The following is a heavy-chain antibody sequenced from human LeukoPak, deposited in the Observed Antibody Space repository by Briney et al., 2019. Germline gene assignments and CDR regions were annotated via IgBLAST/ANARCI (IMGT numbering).Heavy chain of an antibody. D-gene: IGHD2-15*01. Sequence: PGGSLRLSCAASGFTFSSYWMSWVRQAPGKGLEWVANIKQDGSEKYYVDSVKGRFTISRDNAKNSLYLRMNSLRAEDTAVYYCAKNEVDIVVVVAARPPNWFDPWGQGTLVTVSS. CDR3: AKNEVDIVVVVAARPPNWFDP. J-gene: IGHJ5*02. V-gene: IGHV3-7*03. CDR1: GFTFSSYW. CDR2: IKQDGSEK.